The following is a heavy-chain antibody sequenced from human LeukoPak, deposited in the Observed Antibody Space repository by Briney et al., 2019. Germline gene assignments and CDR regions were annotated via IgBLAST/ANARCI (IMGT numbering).Heavy chain of an antibody. J-gene: IGHJ3*02. CDR2: IYYSGST. Sequence: ASETLSLTCTVSGGSISSYYWSWLRQPPGKGLEWLGYIYYSGSTNYNPSLKSRVTISVDTSKNQFSLKLSSVTAADTAVYYCAREEQQLAQKAFDIWGQGTMVTVSS. CDR1: GGSISSYY. D-gene: IGHD6-13*01. V-gene: IGHV4-59*01. CDR3: AREEQQLAQKAFDI.